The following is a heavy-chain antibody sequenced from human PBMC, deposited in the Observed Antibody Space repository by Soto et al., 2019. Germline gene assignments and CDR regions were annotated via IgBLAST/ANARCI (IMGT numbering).Heavy chain of an antibody. V-gene: IGHV4-34*01. J-gene: IGHJ4*02. Sequence: QVQLQQWGAGLLKPSETLSLTCAVYGGSFSGYYWSWIRQPPGKGLEWIGEINDSGRTNYNPSLTSRVTISVDTSKNPFSLNLRSVTAADTAVYYCASVLRYLWGQGTLVTVSS. CDR3: ASVLRYL. D-gene: IGHD3-9*01. CDR2: INDSGRT. CDR1: GGSFSGYY.